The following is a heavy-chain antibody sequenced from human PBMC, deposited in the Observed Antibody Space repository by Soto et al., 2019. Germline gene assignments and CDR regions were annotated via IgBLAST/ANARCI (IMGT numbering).Heavy chain of an antibody. CDR2: ISYDGSNK. J-gene: IGHJ6*02. Sequence: GGSLRRSCAACGFTFSSYAMHWVRQNKGKGLEWVAVISYDGSNKYYADSVKGRFTISRDNSKNTLYLQMNSLRVEDTAVYYCARGDVPYGDYYYYGMDVWGQGTTVTVSS. CDR3: ARGDVPYGDYYYYGMDV. D-gene: IGHD4-17*01. CDR1: GFTFSSYA. V-gene: IGHV3-30-3*01.